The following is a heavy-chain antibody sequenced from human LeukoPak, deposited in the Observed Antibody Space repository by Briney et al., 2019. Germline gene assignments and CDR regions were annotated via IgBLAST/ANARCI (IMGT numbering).Heavy chain of an antibody. CDR1: GYTFTSYY. Sequence: ASVKVSCKASGYTFTSYYMHWVRQAPGEGLEGMGIINPTGGSTSYAQKFQGRVTMTRDTSTSTVYMELSSVTAADTAMYYCARGPSDSSSWVNDAFDIWGQGKMVTVSS. J-gene: IGHJ3*02. V-gene: IGHV1-46*01. CDR3: ARGPSDSSSWVNDAFDI. D-gene: IGHD6-13*01. CDR2: INPTGGST.